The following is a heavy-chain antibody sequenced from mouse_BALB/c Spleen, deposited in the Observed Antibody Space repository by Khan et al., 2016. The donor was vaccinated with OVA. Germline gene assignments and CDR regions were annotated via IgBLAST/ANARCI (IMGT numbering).Heavy chain of an antibody. CDR1: GYTFTSYW. CDR3: ARREKYGYDPSWFAY. D-gene: IGHD2-2*01. V-gene: IGHV1-61*01. Sequence: VQLQQPGTELVRPGASVKLSCKASGYTFTSYWMNWVKQRPGHGLEWIGRIDPSDSETHYNQLFKDKATLTVDKSSSTAYIQRSSLTSEDSAVYYCARREKYGYDPSWFAYWGQGTLVTVSA. CDR2: IDPSDSET. J-gene: IGHJ3*01.